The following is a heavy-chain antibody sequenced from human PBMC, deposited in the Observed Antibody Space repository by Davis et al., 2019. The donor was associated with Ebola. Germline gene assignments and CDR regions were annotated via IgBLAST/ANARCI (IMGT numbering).Heavy chain of an antibody. CDR1: GYTFTSYA. CDR3: ARGGIAVAVRLGTYGMDV. CDR2: INAGNGNT. D-gene: IGHD6-19*01. V-gene: IGHV1-3*01. Sequence: ASVKVSCKASGYTFTSYAMHWVRQAPGQRLEWMGWINAGNGNTKYSQKFQGRVTITRDTSASTAYMELSSLRSEDTAVYYCARGGIAVAVRLGTYGMDVWGQGTTVTVSS. J-gene: IGHJ6*02.